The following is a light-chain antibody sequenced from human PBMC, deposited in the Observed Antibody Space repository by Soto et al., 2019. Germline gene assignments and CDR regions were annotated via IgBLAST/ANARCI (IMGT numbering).Light chain of an antibody. Sequence: DIQVTQSPSTLSGSVGDRDTITCRASQTISSWLAWYQQKPGKAPKLLIYKASTLKSGVPSRFSGSGSGTEFTLTISSLQPDDFATYYCQHYNSYSEVFGQGTKV. CDR3: QHYNSYSEV. CDR2: KAS. V-gene: IGKV1-5*03. CDR1: QTISSW. J-gene: IGKJ1*01.